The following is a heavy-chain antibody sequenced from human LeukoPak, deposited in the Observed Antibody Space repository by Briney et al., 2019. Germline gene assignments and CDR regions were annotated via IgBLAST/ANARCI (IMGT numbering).Heavy chain of an antibody. V-gene: IGHV1-46*01. CDR1: GYTFTKSY. CDR2: VNPGGDNT. CDR3: ARIRDGYNDAYDI. J-gene: IGHJ3*02. Sequence: ASVKVSCKASGYTFTKSYIHWVRQAPGQRLEWMGLVNPGGDNTKYAQNFQGRVTMTSDTSARTVYMELSSLRSEDTAIYYCARIRDGYNDAYDIWGQGTVVTVPS. D-gene: IGHD5-24*01.